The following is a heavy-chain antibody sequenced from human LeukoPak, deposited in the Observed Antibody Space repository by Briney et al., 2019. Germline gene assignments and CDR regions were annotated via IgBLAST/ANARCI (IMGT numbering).Heavy chain of an antibody. CDR2: IKHDASEE. CDR1: GITFSSLW. J-gene: IGHJ2*01. D-gene: IGHD2-15*01. Sequence: SGGSLRLYCAASGITFSSLWMSWFRQAPGRGLEWVADIKHDASEEHYVASVKGRFTISRDNAKLYLQMNSLRVEDTAVYYCAGGQGWHFDLWGLGTLITVSS. V-gene: IGHV3-7*01. CDR3: AGGQGWHFDL.